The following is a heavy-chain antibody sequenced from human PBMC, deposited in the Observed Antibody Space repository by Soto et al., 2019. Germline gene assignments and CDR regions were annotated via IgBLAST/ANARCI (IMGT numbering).Heavy chain of an antibody. CDR3: ARGPSPLAV. J-gene: IGHJ4*02. Sequence: SQTLSLTCAVSGDSVSSNSAAWNWIRQSPSRGLEWLGRTYYRSRWYSDYAGSVKSRITINADTSKNQFSLHLNSVTPQDTAVYYCARGPSPLAVRGRRSAVTVSS. V-gene: IGHV6-1*01. D-gene: IGHD6-6*01. CDR2: TYYRSRWYS. CDR1: GDSVSSNSAA.